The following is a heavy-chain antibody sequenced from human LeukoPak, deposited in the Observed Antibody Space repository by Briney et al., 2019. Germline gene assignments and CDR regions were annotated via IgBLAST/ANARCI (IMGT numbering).Heavy chain of an antibody. V-gene: IGHV3-21*01. CDR1: GFTFSSYG. CDR2: ISSSSSYI. Sequence: GGSLRLSCAASGFTFSSYGMHWVRQAPGKGLEWVSSISSSSSYIYYADSVKGRFTISRDSAKNSLYLQMNSLRAEDTAVYYCARVVGYSGYDFWGQGTLVTVSS. J-gene: IGHJ4*02. D-gene: IGHD5-12*01. CDR3: ARVVGYSGYDF.